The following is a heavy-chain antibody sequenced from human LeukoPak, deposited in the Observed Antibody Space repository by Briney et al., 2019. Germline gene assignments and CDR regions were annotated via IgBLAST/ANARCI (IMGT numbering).Heavy chain of an antibody. Sequence: GGSLRLSCAASGFTFSSYAMSWVRQAPGKGLEWVSSISSSSYIYYADSVKGRFTISRDNAKNSLYLQMNSLRAEDTAVYYCARGKWFEDVYWGQGTLVTVSS. V-gene: IGHV3-21*01. CDR1: GFTFSSYA. J-gene: IGHJ4*02. D-gene: IGHD3-22*01. CDR2: ISSSSYI. CDR3: ARGKWFEDVY.